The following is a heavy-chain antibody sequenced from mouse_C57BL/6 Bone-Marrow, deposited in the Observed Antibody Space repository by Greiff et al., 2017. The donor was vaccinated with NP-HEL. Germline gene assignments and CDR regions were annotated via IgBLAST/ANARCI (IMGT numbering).Heavy chain of an antibody. V-gene: IGHV5-6*01. CDR1: GFTFSSYG. CDR3: ARRGVVARDYFDY. J-gene: IGHJ2*01. Sequence: EVQLKESGGDLVKPGGSLKLSCAASGFTFSSYGMSWVRQTPDKRLEWVATISSGGSYTYYPDSVKGRFTISRDNAKNTLYLQMSSLKSEDTAMYYCARRGVVARDYFDYWGQGTTLTVSS. D-gene: IGHD1-1*01. CDR2: ISSGGSYT.